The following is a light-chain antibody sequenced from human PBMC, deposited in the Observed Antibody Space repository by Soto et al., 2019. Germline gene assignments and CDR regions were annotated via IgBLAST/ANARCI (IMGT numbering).Light chain of an antibody. J-gene: IGLJ2*01. Sequence: SYELTQPPSVSVAPGQPARITCGGDNIGHKSVHWYRQKPGQAPVMVVYDDYDRPSGIPERFSGSNSGNTATLTISGVEAGDEADYYCQVWDSSVDRVAVFGGWTKLTV. V-gene: IGLV3-21*02. CDR3: QVWDSSVDRVAV. CDR1: NIGHKS. CDR2: DDY.